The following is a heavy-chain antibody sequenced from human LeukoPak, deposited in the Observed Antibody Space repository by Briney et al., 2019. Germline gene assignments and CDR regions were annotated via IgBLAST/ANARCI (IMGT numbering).Heavy chain of an antibody. D-gene: IGHD3-22*01. CDR2: ISGSGGST. V-gene: IGHV3-23*01. CDR3: ARDHTYYYDSIPI. CDR1: GFSFSSYA. J-gene: IGHJ3*02. Sequence: PGGSLRLSCAASGFSFSSYAMSWVRQAPGKGLEWVSAISGSGGSTYYADSVKGRFTISRDNAKNSLYLQMNSLRAEDTAVYYCARDHTYYYDSIPIWGQGTMVTVSS.